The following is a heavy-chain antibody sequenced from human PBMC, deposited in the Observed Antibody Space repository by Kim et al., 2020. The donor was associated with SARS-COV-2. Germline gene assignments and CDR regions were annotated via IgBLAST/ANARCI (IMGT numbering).Heavy chain of an antibody. Sequence: GGSLRLSCAASGFTFSSYAMHWVRQAPGKGLEWVAVIWDDGSNKYYADSVKGRFTISRDNSKNTLYLQMNSLRAEDTAVYYCAKEGRGIYYDSSGYYPPYYYYCMDVWGQGTTVTVSS. J-gene: IGHJ6*02. D-gene: IGHD3-22*01. CDR3: AKEGRGIYYDSSGYYPPYYYYCMDV. V-gene: IGHV3-33*06. CDR1: GFTFSSYA. CDR2: IWDDGSNK.